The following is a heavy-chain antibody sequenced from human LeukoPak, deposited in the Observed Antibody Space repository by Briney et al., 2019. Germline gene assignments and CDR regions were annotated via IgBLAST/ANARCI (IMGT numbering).Heavy chain of an antibody. CDR2: ISSSGSGGNT. V-gene: IGHV3-23*01. J-gene: IGHJ2*01. D-gene: IGHD1-26*01. CDR1: GVTLSNYA. Sequence: PGGSLRLSCVASGVTLSNYAMSWARQAPGKGLEWVSGISSSGSGGNTYYADSVKGRFTISRDSSRNTLFLHMNTLGAEDTAIYYCAKDRTVGASYWYFDLWGRGTLGTVSS. CDR3: AKDRTVGASYWYFDL.